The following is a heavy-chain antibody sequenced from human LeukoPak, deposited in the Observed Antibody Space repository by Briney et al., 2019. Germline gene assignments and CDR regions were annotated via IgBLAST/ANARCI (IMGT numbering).Heavy chain of an antibody. Sequence: PGGSLRLSCVGSGLSVRDFEMNWVRQAPGKGLEWVAHIRADGTTKWYADSVRGRFNIARDNSKNTLYLQMNSLRGEDTAVYYCARGQLLLEGYFYYMDVWGKGTTVTVSS. V-gene: IGHV3-48*03. D-gene: IGHD1-26*01. J-gene: IGHJ6*03. CDR2: IRADGTTK. CDR1: GLSVRDFE. CDR3: ARGQLLLEGYFYYMDV.